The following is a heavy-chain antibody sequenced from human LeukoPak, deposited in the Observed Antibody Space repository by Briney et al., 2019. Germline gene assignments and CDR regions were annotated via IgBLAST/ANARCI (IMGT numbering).Heavy chain of an antibody. CDR1: GFTFRTSA. CDR3: FSSGWSGDYY. V-gene: IGHV3-30*04. J-gene: IGHJ4*02. CDR2: ISHDGSKE. D-gene: IGHD6-19*01. Sequence: GGSLRLSCAASGFTFRTSAMHWVRQAPGKGLEWVAVISHDGSKENYADSVKGRFTISRDNSKNMVYLQVNGLRNEDTAVFYCFSSGWSGDYYWGQGSLVIVSS.